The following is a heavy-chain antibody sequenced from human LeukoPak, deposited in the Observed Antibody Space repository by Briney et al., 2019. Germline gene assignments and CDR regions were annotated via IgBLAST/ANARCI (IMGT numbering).Heavy chain of an antibody. D-gene: IGHD5-24*01. V-gene: IGHV4-39*01. CDR3: ARGQRWLQPGFDY. CDR2: IYYSGST. CDR1: GGSISSSSYY. Sequence: PSETLSLTCTVSGGSISSSSYYWGWIRQPPGKGLEWIGSIYYSGSTYYNPSLKSRVTISVDTSKNQFSLKLSSVTAADTAVYYCARGQRWLQPGFDYWGQGTLVTVSS. J-gene: IGHJ4*02.